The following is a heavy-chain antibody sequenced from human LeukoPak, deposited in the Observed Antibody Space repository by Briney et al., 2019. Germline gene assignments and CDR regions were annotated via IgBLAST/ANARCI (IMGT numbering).Heavy chain of an antibody. CDR3: ARDGYSSSWYRDWFDP. CDR2: IIPILGIA. CDR1: GYTFTSYG. D-gene: IGHD6-13*01. J-gene: IGHJ5*02. V-gene: IGHV1-69*04. Sequence: ASVKVSCKASGYTFTSYGISWVRQAPGQGLEWMGRIIPILGIANYAQKFQGRVTITADKSTSTAYMELSSLRSEDTAVYYCARDGYSSSWYRDWFDPWGQGTLVTVSS.